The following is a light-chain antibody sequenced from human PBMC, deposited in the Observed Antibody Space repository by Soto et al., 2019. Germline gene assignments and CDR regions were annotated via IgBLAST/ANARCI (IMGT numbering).Light chain of an antibody. CDR3: SLYTSSTFYV. Sequence: QSALTQPPSASGSPGQSLTISCTGTSSDVGFYNFVSWYQQRPGKAPKLVIYEVTKRPSGVPDRFSGSKSGSTASLTISGLQAEDEADYYCSLYTSSTFYVFGTGTKVTVL. J-gene: IGLJ1*01. CDR1: SSDVGFYNF. V-gene: IGLV2-8*01. CDR2: EVT.